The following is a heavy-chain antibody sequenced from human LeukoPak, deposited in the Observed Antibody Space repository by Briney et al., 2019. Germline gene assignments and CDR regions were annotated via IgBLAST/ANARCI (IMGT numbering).Heavy chain of an antibody. CDR3: ARVLYDGSYYMDV. V-gene: IGHV4-39*07. CDR1: GGSISSSSYY. D-gene: IGHD3-16*01. CDR2: IYYSGSA. Sequence: SETLSLTCAVSGGSISSSSYYWGWIRQPPGQGLEWIGSIYYSGSAYYNPSLKSRVTISVDTSKNQFSLKLSSVTAADTAVYYCARVLYDGSYYMDVWGKGTTVTVSS. J-gene: IGHJ6*03.